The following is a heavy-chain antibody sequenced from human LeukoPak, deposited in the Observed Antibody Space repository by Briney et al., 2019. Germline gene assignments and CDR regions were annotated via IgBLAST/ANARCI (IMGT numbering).Heavy chain of an antibody. CDR3: ARALTPYCRSISCYLESFDY. V-gene: IGHV1-69*13. CDR2: IIPIFGTA. CDR1: GGTFTSYA. J-gene: IGHJ4*01. Sequence: ASVKVSCKASGGTFTSYAISWVRQAPGQGLEWMGGIIPIFGTANYAQKFQGRVTITADESTSTAYMEPSSLRAEDTAVYYCARALTPYCRSISCYLESFDYSGHGNLLTVSS. D-gene: IGHD2-2*01.